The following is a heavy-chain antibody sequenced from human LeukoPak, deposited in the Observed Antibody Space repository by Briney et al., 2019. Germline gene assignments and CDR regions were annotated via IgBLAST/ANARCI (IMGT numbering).Heavy chain of an antibody. CDR3: ARDEYCSSTSCYTGNY. V-gene: IGHV1-69*01. Sequence: GSSVKVSCKASGGTFSSYAISWVRQAPGQGLEWMGGIIPIFGTANYAQKFQGRVTITADESTSTAYMELSSLRSEDTAVYYRARDEYCSSTSCYTGNYWGQGTLVTVSS. CDR1: GGTFSSYA. J-gene: IGHJ4*02. CDR2: IIPIFGTA. D-gene: IGHD2-2*02.